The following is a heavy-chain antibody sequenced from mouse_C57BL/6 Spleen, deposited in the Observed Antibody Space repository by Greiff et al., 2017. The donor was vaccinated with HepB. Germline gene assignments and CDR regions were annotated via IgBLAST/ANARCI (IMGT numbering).Heavy chain of an antibody. D-gene: IGHD2-12*01. CDR3: ARLNYSRYFDV. V-gene: IGHV1-52*01. CDR2: IDPSDSET. CDR1: GYTFTSYW. J-gene: IGHJ1*03. Sequence: VQLQQPGAELVRPGSSVKLSCKASGYTFTSYWMHWVKQRPIQGLEWIGNIDPSDSETHYNQKFKDKATLTVDKSSSTAYMQLSSLTSEDSAVYYCARLNYSRYFDVWGTGTTVTVSS.